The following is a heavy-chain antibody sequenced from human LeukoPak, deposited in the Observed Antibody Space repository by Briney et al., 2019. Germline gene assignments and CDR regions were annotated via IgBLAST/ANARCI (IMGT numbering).Heavy chain of an antibody. D-gene: IGHD3-22*01. Sequence: SETLSLTCTVSGGSISGGGYYWSWIRQPPGKGLEWIGYIYHSGSTYYNPSLKSRVTISVDRSKNQFSLKLSSVTAADTAVYYCARATYYYDSSGYCYFDYWGQGTLVTVSS. V-gene: IGHV4-30-2*01. CDR3: ARATYYYDSSGYCYFDY. J-gene: IGHJ4*02. CDR2: IYHSGST. CDR1: GGSISGGGYY.